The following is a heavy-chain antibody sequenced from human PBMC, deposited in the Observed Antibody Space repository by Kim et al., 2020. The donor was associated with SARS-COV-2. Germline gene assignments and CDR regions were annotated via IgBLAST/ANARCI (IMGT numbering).Heavy chain of an antibody. Sequence: ASVKVSCKASGYTFTSYGISWVRQAPGQGLEWMGWISAYNGNTNYAQKLQGRVTMTTDTSTSTAYMELRSLRSDDTAVYYCARSRYCSSTSCYKSAQYYYYYGMDVWGQGTTVTVSS. CDR3: ARSRYCSSTSCYKSAQYYYYYGMDV. D-gene: IGHD2-2*02. CDR1: GYTFTSYG. V-gene: IGHV1-18*01. J-gene: IGHJ6*02. CDR2: ISAYNGNT.